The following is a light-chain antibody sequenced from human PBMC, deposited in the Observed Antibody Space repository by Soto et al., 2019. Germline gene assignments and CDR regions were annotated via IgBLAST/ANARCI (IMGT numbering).Light chain of an antibody. CDR1: QSIVYRDGNAY. J-gene: IGKJ1*01. CDR3: MHGTHWPPT. CDR2: RVS. V-gene: IGKV2-30*01. Sequence: DVVMTQSPLSLPVALGQPASISCRSSQSIVYRDGNAYLTWFQQRPGQSPRRLIYRVSNRDSGVXDXSSGSGPGTDFTLICSRVEAEDVVVYYCMHGTHWPPTFGRGTKVEIK.